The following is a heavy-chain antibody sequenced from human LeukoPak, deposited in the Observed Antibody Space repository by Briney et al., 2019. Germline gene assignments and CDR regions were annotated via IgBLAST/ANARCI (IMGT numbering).Heavy chain of an antibody. Sequence: PSETLSLTCTVSGGSISSYYWSWIRQPPGKGLEWIGYIYYSGSTNYNPSFKSRVTISVDTSKNQFSLKLSSVTAADTAVYYCARDDGTAIDYWGQGTLVTVSS. CDR3: ARDDGTAIDY. J-gene: IGHJ4*02. CDR2: IYYSGST. V-gene: IGHV4-59*01. CDR1: GGSISSYY. D-gene: IGHD5-18*01.